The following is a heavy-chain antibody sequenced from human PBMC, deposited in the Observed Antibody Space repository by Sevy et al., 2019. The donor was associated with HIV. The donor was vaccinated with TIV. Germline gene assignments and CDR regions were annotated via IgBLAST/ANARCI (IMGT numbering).Heavy chain of an antibody. CDR2: IVVGSGNT. J-gene: IGHJ6*03. Sequence: ASVKVSCKASGCTFTSSAVQWVRQARGQRLEWIGWIVVGSGNTNYAQKFQERVTITRDMSTSTAYMELSSLRSEDTAVYYCAADLFGDLGGYYYYYYMDVWGKGTTVTVSS. CDR1: GCTFTSSA. V-gene: IGHV1-58*01. D-gene: IGHD4-17*01. CDR3: AADLFGDLGGYYYYYYMDV.